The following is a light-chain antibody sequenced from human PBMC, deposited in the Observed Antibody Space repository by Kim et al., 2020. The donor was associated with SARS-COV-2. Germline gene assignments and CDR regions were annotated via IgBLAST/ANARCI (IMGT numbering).Light chain of an antibody. Sequence: QSALTQPPSASGSPGQSLTISCTGTSSDVGGYDSVSWFQQHPGKAPKLMIYEVTKRPSGVPDRFSGSKSGNTASLTVSGLQAEDEADYYCSSYAGSNNYVIFGGGTRLTVL. CDR2: EVT. V-gene: IGLV2-8*01. CDR1: SSDVGGYDS. J-gene: IGLJ2*01. CDR3: SSYAGSNNYVI.